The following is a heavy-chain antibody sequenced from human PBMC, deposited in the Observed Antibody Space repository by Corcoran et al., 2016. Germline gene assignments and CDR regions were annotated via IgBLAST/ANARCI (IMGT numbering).Heavy chain of an antibody. Sequence: QVQLQESGPGLVKPSETLSLTCTVSGYSISSGYYWGWIRQPPGKGLEWIGSIYHSGSTYFNPSLQSRVTISVDTSKTQFSLKLRSVTAADTAVYYCARGSSGYGYVSDYWGQGSLVTVSS. D-gene: IGHD3-10*02. V-gene: IGHV4-38-2*02. CDR1: GYSISSGYY. CDR3: ARGSSGYGYVSDY. J-gene: IGHJ4*01. CDR2: IYHSGST.